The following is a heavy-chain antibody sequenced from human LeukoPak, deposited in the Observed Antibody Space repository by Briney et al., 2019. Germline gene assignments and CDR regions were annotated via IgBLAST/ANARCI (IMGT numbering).Heavy chain of an antibody. V-gene: IGHV3-7*01. D-gene: IGHD2-15*01. CDR2: IKEDGSDK. J-gene: IGHJ4*02. CDR3: ARDETFCSGGTCYTRGYFAF. Sequence: GGSLRLSCAASGFTFSNYWMIWVRQAPGKGLEWVANIKEDGSDKYYVDSLMGRFTISRDNAKNSLYLQMSGLRAEDTALYYCARDETFCSGGTCYTRGYFAFWGQGTLVTVSS. CDR1: GFTFSNYW.